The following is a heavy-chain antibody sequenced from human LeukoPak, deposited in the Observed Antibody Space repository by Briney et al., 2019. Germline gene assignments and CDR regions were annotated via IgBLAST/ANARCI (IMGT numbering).Heavy chain of an antibody. CDR3: ARDGGYCSSTSCYLRYYYYYGMDV. CDR2: ISSSSYI. V-gene: IGHV3-21*01. CDR1: GFTFSSYS. Sequence: PGGSLRLSCAASGFTFSSYSMNWVRQAPGKGLEWVSSISSSSYIYYADSVKGRFTISRDNAKNSLYLQMNSLRAEDTAVYYCARDGGYCSSTSCYLRYYYYYGMDVWGQGTTVTVSS. D-gene: IGHD2-2*01. J-gene: IGHJ6*02.